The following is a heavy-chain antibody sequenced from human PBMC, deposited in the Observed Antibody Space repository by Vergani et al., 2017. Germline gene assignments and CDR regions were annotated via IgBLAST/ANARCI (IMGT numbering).Heavy chain of an antibody. CDR3: ATQGRGGYKWDN. D-gene: IGHD5-24*01. V-gene: IGHV3-23*01. CDR2: ISGSGGST. CDR1: GFTFSSYA. Sequence: EVQLLESGGGLVQPGGSLRLSCAASGFTFSSYAMSWVRQAPGKGLEWVSAISGSGGSTYYADSVKGRFTISRDNSKNTLYLQMNSLRAEDTAVYYCATQGRGGYKWDNWGQGTLVTVSS. J-gene: IGHJ4*02.